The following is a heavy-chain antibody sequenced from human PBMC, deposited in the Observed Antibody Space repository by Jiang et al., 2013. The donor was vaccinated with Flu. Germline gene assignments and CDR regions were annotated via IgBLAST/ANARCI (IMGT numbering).Heavy chain of an antibody. CDR2: IYYSGST. V-gene: IGHV4-39*01. J-gene: IGHJ4*02. D-gene: IGHD6-19*01. CDR1: GYSISSTSYY. Sequence: PGLVKPSETLSLTCTVSGYSISSTSYYWGWIRQPPGKGLEWIGTIYYSGSTYYNPSLKSRVTISVDTSKNQFSLKLSSVTAADTAVYYCARLAVDGHRHFDSWGQGTLVTVSS. CDR3: ARLAVDGHRHFDS.